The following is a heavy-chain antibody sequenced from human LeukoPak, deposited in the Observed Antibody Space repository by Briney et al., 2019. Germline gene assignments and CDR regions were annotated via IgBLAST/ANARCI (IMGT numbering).Heavy chain of an antibody. CDR2: INSDGSST. J-gene: IGHJ4*02. CDR3: AREYYDFWSGYWNY. V-gene: IGHV3-74*01. D-gene: IGHD3-3*01. Sequence: GVSLRLSCAASGFTFSSYWMHWVRHAPGKGLVWVSRINSDGSSTIYADSVKGRFTISRDNAKNTLYLQMNSLRAEDTAVYYCAREYYDFWSGYWNYWGQGTLVTVSS. CDR1: GFTFSSYW.